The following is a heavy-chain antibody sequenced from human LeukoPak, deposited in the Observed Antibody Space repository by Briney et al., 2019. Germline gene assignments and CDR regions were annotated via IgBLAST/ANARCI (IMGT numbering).Heavy chain of an antibody. J-gene: IGHJ4*02. V-gene: IGHV1-2*06. Sequence: AASVKVSCKASGYTLTDYYMHWVRQAPGQGLEWMGRINPNSGGTNYAQKFQGRVTMTRDTSISTVYMELSRLRSDDTAVYYCARVGYYESSGYYEYWGQGTLDTVSS. CDR1: GYTLTDYY. CDR2: INPNSGGT. D-gene: IGHD3-22*01. CDR3: ARVGYYESSGYYEY.